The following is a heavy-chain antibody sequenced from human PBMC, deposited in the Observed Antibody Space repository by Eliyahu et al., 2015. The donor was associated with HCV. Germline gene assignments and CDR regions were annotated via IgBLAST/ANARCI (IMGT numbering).Heavy chain of an antibody. J-gene: IGHJ4*02. Sequence: EVQLVESGGGLVKPGGSLXXSCAASGFSXXSYNMNWVRQAPGKGLEXVSSISSGSSYIYYSDSVKGRFTISRDNADNSLYLQMSSLSVEDTAVYYCARERADRVTAPYNFDYWGLGTLVTVSS. D-gene: IGHD5-24*01. V-gene: IGHV3-21*01. CDR1: GFSXXSYN. CDR3: ARERADRVTAPYNFDY. CDR2: ISSGSSYI.